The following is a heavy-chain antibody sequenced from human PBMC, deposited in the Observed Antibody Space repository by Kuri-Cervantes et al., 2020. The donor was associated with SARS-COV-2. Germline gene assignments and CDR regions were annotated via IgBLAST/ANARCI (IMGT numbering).Heavy chain of an antibody. Sequence: GGSRRLSCAASRCTFSSYSMSWVRQAAGKGLEWVSAISGSGGSTYYADSVKGRFTISRDNSKNTLYLQMNSLRAEDTAVYYCAKRSGWGYFDYWGQGTLVTVSS. V-gene: IGHV3-23*01. D-gene: IGHD7-27*01. CDR2: ISGSGGST. CDR3: AKRSGWGYFDY. J-gene: IGHJ4*02. CDR1: RCTFSSYS.